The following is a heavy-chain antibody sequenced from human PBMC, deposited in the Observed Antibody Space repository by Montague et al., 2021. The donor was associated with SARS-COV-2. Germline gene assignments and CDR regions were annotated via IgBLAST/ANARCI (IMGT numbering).Heavy chain of an antibody. D-gene: IGHD3-10*01. Sequence: SETLSLTCTVSGVSVSNRYTHWSWIRQPPGKGLEWIGHIYYGGSPNYSPSLHSRVTISLDTSKNQLSLRLNSATAADTAVYYCATYWQGGRGKGSWGQGTLVTVSS. CDR1: GVSVSNRYTH. J-gene: IGHJ4*02. CDR3: ATYWQGGRGKGS. V-gene: IGHV4-61*01. CDR2: IYYGGSP.